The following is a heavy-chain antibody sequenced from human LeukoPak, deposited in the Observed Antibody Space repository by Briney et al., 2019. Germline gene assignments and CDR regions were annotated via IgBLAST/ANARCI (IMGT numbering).Heavy chain of an antibody. D-gene: IGHD6-19*01. V-gene: IGHV1-8*01. Sequence: ASVKVSCKASGYTFTSYDINWVRHATGQGLEWMGWMNPNSGNTGYAQKFQGRVTMTRNTSISTAYMELSSLRSEDTAVYYCARGRSVAGTFWFDPWGQGTLVTVSS. CDR3: ARGRSVAGTFWFDP. J-gene: IGHJ5*02. CDR1: GYTFTSYD. CDR2: MNPNSGNT.